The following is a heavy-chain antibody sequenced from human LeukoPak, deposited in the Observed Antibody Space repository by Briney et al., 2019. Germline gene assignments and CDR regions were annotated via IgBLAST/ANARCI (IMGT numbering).Heavy chain of an antibody. CDR1: GFTFSSYA. CDR2: ISGSGGST. J-gene: IGHJ4*02. Sequence: PGGSLRLSFAASGFTFSSYAMNWVRQAPGKGLEWVSVISGSGGSTYYADSVKGRFGFSRDNSKNTLYLQMNSLRAEDTAVYYCAKGGLLADSSGYYYLFDYWGQGTLVTVSS. CDR3: AKGGLLADSSGYYYLFDY. D-gene: IGHD3-22*01. V-gene: IGHV3-23*01.